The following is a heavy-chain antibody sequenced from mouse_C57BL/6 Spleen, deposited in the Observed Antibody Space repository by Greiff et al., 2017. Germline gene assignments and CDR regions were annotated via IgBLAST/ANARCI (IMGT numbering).Heavy chain of an antibody. CDR3: VRGGDSSSYYAMDY. J-gene: IGHJ4*01. D-gene: IGHD3-2*02. CDR1: GFSFNTYA. CDR2: IRSKSNNYAT. Sequence: EVKLVESGGGLVQPKGSLKLSCAASGFSFNTYAMNWVRQAPGKGLEWVARIRSKSNNYATYYADSVKDRFTISRDDSESMLYLQMNNLKTEDTAMYYCVRGGDSSSYYAMDYWGQGTSVTVSS. V-gene: IGHV10-1*01.